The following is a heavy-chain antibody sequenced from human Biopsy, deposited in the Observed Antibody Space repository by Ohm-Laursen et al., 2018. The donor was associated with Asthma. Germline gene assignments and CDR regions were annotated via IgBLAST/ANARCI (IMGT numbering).Heavy chain of an antibody. CDR2: ISWNSATI. Sequence: SLRLSCSASGFKFDEYTMHWVRQAPGKGLEWVSGISWNSATIGYADPVEGRFTISRDNAKNSVFLHMDSLRPEDTAFYYCAKVRSDWVITESFDYWGQGVLVTVSS. CDR1: GFKFDEYT. CDR3: AKVRSDWVITESFDY. J-gene: IGHJ4*02. D-gene: IGHD3-22*01. V-gene: IGHV3-9*01.